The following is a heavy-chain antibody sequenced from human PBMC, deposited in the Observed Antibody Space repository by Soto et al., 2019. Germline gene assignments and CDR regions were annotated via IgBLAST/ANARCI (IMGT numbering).Heavy chain of an antibody. V-gene: IGHV3-9*01. J-gene: IGHJ4*02. CDR2: ISWNSGSI. CDR1: GFTFDDYA. Sequence: GGSLRLSCAASGFTFDDYAMHWVRQAPGKGLEWVSGISWNSGSIGYADSVKGRFTISRDNAKNSLYLQMNSLRAEDTALYYCARGNYFDPWGQGTLVTVSS. CDR3: ARGNYFDP.